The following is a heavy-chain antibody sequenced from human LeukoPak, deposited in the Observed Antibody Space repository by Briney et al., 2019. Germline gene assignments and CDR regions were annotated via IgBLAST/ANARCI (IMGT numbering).Heavy chain of an antibody. V-gene: IGHV3-48*02. D-gene: IGHD6-13*01. Sequence: GGSLGLSCSASGFTFSTYNMNWVRQAPGKGLEWVSFIGTSSGAIYYADSVKGRFTISRDNSRNSLYLQMNSLRDEDTAVYYCARDRSSSAAPSLSYWGQGTLVTVSS. J-gene: IGHJ4*02. CDR2: IGTSSGAI. CDR1: GFTFSTYN. CDR3: ARDRSSSAAPSLSY.